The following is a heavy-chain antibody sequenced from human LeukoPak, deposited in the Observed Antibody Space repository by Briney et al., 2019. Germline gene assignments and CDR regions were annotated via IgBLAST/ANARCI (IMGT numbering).Heavy chain of an antibody. V-gene: IGHV3-20*04. J-gene: IGHJ4*02. D-gene: IGHD6-19*01. CDR2: INWNGGST. CDR3: ARDSTGYSSGSLE. CDR1: GFRFGSYW. Sequence: GGSLRLSCAASGFRFGSYWMSWVRQAPGKGLEWVSGINWNGGSTGYADSVKGRFTISRDNAKNSLYLQMNSLRAEDTALYYCARDSTGYSSGSLEWGQGTLVTVSS.